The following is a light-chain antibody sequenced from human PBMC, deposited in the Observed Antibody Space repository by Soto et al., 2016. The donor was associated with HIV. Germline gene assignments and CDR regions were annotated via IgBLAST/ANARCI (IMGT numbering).Light chain of an antibody. J-gene: IGKJ1*01. CDR2: KAS. Sequence: DIQMTQSPSTLSASVGDRVIITCRASQNINNWLAWYQQKPGKAPKLLIYKASNSESGVPSRFRGSGSGTDFTLTISSLQPEDFATYYCPQTYSAVSWTFGQGTHVEIK. CDR1: QNINNW. V-gene: IGKV1-5*03. CDR3: PQTYSAVSWT.